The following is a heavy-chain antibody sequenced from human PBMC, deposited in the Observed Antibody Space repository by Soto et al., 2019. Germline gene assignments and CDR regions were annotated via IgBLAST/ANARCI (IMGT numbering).Heavy chain of an antibody. CDR2: IYPSGAA. D-gene: IGHD3-16*01. V-gene: IGHV4-30-2*01. Sequence: SETLSLTCSVSDDSFRTAMEPWSWIRQPPGGSLEWIGDIYPSGAAYYNPSLKSRVTMLVDRSLQLRSVTAADTARYFCARSVGGLGGYFDSWGQGFPVTVAS. CDR1: DDSFRTAMEP. J-gene: IGHJ4*02. CDR3: ARSVGGLGGYFDS.